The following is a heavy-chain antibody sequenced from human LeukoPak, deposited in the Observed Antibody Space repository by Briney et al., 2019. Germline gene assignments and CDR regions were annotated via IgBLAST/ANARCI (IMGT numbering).Heavy chain of an antibody. V-gene: IGHV1-2*02. CDR1: GYTFTGYY. CDR3: ARDRGVYYYYHYMDV. Sequence: ASVKVSCKASGYTFTGYYMHWVRQAPGQGLEWMGWINPNSGGTNYAQKLQGRVTMTRDTSISTAYMELSRLRSDDTAVYYCARDRGVYYYYHYMDVWGKGTTVTVSS. J-gene: IGHJ6*03. CDR2: INPNSGGT.